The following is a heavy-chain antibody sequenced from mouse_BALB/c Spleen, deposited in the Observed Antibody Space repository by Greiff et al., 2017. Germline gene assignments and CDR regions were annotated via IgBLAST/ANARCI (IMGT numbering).Heavy chain of an antibody. CDR1: GYSITSDYA. V-gene: IGHV3-2*02. J-gene: IGHJ2*01. CDR2: ISYSGST. Sequence: VQLQQSGPGLVKPSQSLSLTCTVTGYSITSDYAWNWIRQFPGNKLEWMGYISYSGSTSYNPSLKSRISITRDTSKNQFFLQLNSVTSEDTATYYCARDEIFWGQGTTLTVSS. CDR3: ARDEIF.